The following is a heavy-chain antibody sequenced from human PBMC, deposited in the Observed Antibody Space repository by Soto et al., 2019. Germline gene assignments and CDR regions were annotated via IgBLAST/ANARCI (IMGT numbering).Heavy chain of an antibody. CDR2: ISAYNGDT. CDR1: GYTFNSYG. Sequence: GASVKVSCKASGYTFNSYGITWVRQAPGQGLEWMGWISAYNGDTNYAQNFRGRVTMTTDTSTSTAYMELRSLRSDDTAMYYCARDIVHKRDKNWFDPWGQGTQVTVSS. CDR3: ARDIVHKRDKNWFDP. J-gene: IGHJ5*02. V-gene: IGHV1-18*01. D-gene: IGHD1-26*01.